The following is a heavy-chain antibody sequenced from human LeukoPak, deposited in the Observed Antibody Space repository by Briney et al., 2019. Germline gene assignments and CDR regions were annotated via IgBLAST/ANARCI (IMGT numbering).Heavy chain of an antibody. CDR3: ATVLAAAGLQYYFDY. CDR2: FDPEDGET. D-gene: IGHD6-13*01. V-gene: IGHV1-24*01. Sequence: ASVKVSCKVSGYTLTELSMHWVRQAPGKGLEWMGGFDPEDGETIYAQKFQGRVTMTEDTSTDTAYMELSSLRSEDTAVYYCATVLAAAGLQYYFDYWGQGTLVTVSS. CDR1: GYTLTELS. J-gene: IGHJ4*02.